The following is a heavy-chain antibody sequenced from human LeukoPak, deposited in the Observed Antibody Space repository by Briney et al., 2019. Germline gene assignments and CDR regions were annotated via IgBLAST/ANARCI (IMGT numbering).Heavy chain of an antibody. D-gene: IGHD2-2*01. CDR2: IYYSGST. CDR3: ARGIVVVPAAQAWFDP. CDR1: GGSISSYC. V-gene: IGHV4-59*01. J-gene: IGHJ5*02. Sequence: SETLSLTCTVSGGSISSYCWSWLRQPPGKGLEGIGYIYYSGSTNYNPSLKSRVTISVDTSKNQFSLKLSSVTAADTAVYYCARGIVVVPAAQAWFDPWGQGTLVTVSS.